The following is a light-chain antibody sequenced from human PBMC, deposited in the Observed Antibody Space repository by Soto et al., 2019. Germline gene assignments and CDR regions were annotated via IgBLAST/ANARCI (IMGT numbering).Light chain of an antibody. CDR3: CSYARGRIWV. Sequence: QSALIQPPSVSGSPGQSINISCTGTSNDVGSYDLVSWYQLHPGKAPKLVIYEANKRPSGISGRFSVSKSGNTASLTISGLQAEDEAHYYCCSYARGRIWVFGGGTKLTVL. V-gene: IGLV2-23*01. CDR2: EAN. J-gene: IGLJ3*02. CDR1: SNDVGSYDL.